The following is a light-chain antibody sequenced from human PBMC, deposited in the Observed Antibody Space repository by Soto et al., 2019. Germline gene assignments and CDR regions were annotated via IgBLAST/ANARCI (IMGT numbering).Light chain of an antibody. CDR1: QSVLSS. Sequence: EIVMTQSPATLSVSPGERATLSCRASQSVLSSLAWYHQKPRQAPRLLIFGSSTRATAIPARFSGSASCTDLTLTITSLQSEDFAVYYCNMYNNWLITFSQGTLLEI. V-gene: IGKV3-15*01. J-gene: IGKJ5*01. CDR2: GSS. CDR3: NMYNNWLIT.